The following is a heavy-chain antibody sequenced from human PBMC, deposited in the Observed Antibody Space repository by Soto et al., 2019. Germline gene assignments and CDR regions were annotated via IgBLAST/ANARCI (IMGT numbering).Heavy chain of an antibody. CDR3: ARGPNPYYYGSGSRY. V-gene: IGHV4-34*01. D-gene: IGHD3-10*01. J-gene: IGHJ4*02. CDR2: INHSGST. CDR1: GGSFSGYY. Sequence: SETLSLTCAVYGGSFSGYYWSWIRQPPGKGLEWIGEINHSGSTNYNPSLKSRVTISVDTSKNQFSLKLSSVTAADTAVYYCARGPNPYYYGSGSRYWGQGTRVTVSS.